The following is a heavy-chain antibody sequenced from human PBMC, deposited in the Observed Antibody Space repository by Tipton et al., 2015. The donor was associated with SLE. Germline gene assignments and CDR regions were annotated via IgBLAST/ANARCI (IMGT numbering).Heavy chain of an antibody. CDR3: ATRPEATACGFDY. V-gene: IGHV3-21*06. CDR2: ISSSSLYI. CDR1: GLTFSTYS. J-gene: IGHJ4*02. Sequence: GSLRLSCTVSGLTFSTYSINWVRQAPGKGLEWVSSISSSSLYIYYADSVKGRFTISRDNAKNVLHLQMNSLRAEDTAVYYCATRPEATACGFDYWGQGTPVTVSS. D-gene: IGHD2-21*02.